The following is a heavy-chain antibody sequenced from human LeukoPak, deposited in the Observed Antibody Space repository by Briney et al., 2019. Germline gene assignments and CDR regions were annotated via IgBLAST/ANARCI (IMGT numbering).Heavy chain of an antibody. D-gene: IGHD2-15*01. J-gene: IGHJ4*02. CDR3: ATPHGRNGGSCYSPPFDY. CDR1: GFTFSTYS. V-gene: IGHV3-21*01. CDR2: ISSSSSYI. Sequence: GESLRLSCAASGFTFSTYSMNWVRQPPEKGMEWVSSISSSSSYIYYADSVKGRFTISRDNAKNSLYLQMNSLRAEDTAVYYCATPHGRNGGSCYSPPFDYWGQGTLVTVSS.